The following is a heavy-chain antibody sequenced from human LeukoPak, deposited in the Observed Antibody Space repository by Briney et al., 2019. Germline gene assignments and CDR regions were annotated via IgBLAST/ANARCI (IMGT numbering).Heavy chain of an antibody. Sequence: SETLSLTCDVSGGSVTSTNWWTWVRQPPGKGLEWIGEVHLDGRTNYNPSLKSRLIMPVDLPENHISLKLTSVTAADTAVYYCAREGGFYRPLDYSGQGTLVTVSS. CDR1: GGSVTSTNW. V-gene: IGHV4-4*02. CDR3: AREGGFYRPLDY. D-gene: IGHD3-3*01. CDR2: VHLDGRT. J-gene: IGHJ4*02.